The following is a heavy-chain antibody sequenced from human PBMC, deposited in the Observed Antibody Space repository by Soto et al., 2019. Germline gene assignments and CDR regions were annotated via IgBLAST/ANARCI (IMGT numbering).Heavy chain of an antibody. CDR2: ISTSGSYI. J-gene: IGHJ3*02. CDR1: GFSFSSYN. V-gene: IGHV3-21*06. Sequence: EVQLVESGGGLVKPEESLRLSCAASGFSFSSYNMKWVRQAPGKGLEWVSSISTSGSYIFYAGSVRGRFTIFRDDAKNSLHLQMNSLRVEDTAVYYCATIGDRDGFDIWGQGITVIVSS. CDR3: ATIGDRDGFDI. D-gene: IGHD4-17*01.